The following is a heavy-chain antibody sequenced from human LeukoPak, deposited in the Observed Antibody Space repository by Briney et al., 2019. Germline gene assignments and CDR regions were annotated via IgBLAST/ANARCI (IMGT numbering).Heavy chain of an antibody. Sequence: GGSLRLSCAASGFTFDDYTMHWVRQAPGKGLEWVSLISWDGGSTYYADSVKGRFTISRDNSKNSLYLQMNSLRTEDTALYYCAKDTALDTAMAHSYFDYWGQGTLVTVSS. J-gene: IGHJ4*02. D-gene: IGHD5-18*01. CDR2: ISWDGGST. CDR1: GFTFDDYT. V-gene: IGHV3-43*01. CDR3: AKDTALDTAMAHSYFDY.